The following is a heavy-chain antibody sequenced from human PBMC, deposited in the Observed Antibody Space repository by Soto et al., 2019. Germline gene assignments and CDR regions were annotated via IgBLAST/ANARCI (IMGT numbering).Heavy chain of an antibody. CDR2: ISGSGGST. Sequence: GGSLRLSCAASGFTFSSYAMSWVRQAPGKGLEWVSAISGSGGSTYYADSVKGRFTISRDNSKNTLYLQMNSLRAEDTAVYYCAKDGGRAAAGQYYYYYYGMDVWGQGTTVTVSS. CDR1: GFTFSSYA. J-gene: IGHJ6*02. V-gene: IGHV3-23*01. D-gene: IGHD6-13*01. CDR3: AKDGGRAAAGQYYYYYYGMDV.